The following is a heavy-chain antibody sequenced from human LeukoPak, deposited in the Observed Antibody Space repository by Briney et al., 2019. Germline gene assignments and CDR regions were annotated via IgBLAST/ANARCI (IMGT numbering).Heavy chain of an antibody. CDR2: INHSGST. CDR1: GGSFSGYY. V-gene: IGHV4-34*01. D-gene: IGHD1-1*01. J-gene: IGHJ5*02. CDR3: ARVPLISNGRRPRFDP. Sequence: SETLSLTCAVYGGSFSGYYWSWIRQPPGKGPEWIGEINHSGSTNYNPSLKSRVTISVDTSKNQFSLKLSSVTAADTAVYYCARVPLISNGRRPRFDPCGQGTLVTVSS.